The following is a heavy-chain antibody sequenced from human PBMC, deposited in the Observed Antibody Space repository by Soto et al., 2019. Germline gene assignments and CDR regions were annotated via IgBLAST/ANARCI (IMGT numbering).Heavy chain of an antibody. V-gene: IGHV1-18*01. Sequence: ASVKVSCKASGYTFTSYGISWVRQAPGQGLEWMGWISAYSGNTNYAQKLQGRVTMTTDTSTSTAYMELRSLRSDDTAVYYCAREEGYYGSGSYVWFDPWGQGTLVTVSS. J-gene: IGHJ5*02. D-gene: IGHD3-10*01. CDR3: AREEGYYGSGSYVWFDP. CDR1: GYTFTSYG. CDR2: ISAYSGNT.